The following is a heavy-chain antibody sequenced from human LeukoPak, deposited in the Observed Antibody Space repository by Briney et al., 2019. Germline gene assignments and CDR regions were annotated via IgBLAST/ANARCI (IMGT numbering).Heavy chain of an antibody. Sequence: GGSLRLSCAASGFTFSSYAMSWVRQAPGEGLEWVSTIRSSGDSTTYADSVKGRFTISRDNSKNTLYLQMNSLRAEDTAVYYCAKDPGRYGNYFDYWGQGTLVTVSS. CDR3: AKDPGRYGNYFDY. D-gene: IGHD1-14*01. CDR1: GFTFSSYA. J-gene: IGHJ4*02. V-gene: IGHV3-23*01. CDR2: IRSSGDST.